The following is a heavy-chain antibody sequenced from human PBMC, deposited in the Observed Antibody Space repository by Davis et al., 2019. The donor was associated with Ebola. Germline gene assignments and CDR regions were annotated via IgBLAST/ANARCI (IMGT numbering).Heavy chain of an antibody. CDR1: GFVFGDYW. V-gene: IGHV3-7*01. Sequence: GESLKISCAASGFVFGDYWVTWVRQAPGKGLEWVANIHQDGSQKSYADSVRGRFTISRDNAKNSLYLQMDSLRAEDTAVYYCARDLDFMVLVTHYDAFDVWGQGTTVTVSS. D-gene: IGHD2-8*01. CDR2: IHQDGSQK. CDR3: ARDLDFMVLVTHYDAFDV. J-gene: IGHJ3*01.